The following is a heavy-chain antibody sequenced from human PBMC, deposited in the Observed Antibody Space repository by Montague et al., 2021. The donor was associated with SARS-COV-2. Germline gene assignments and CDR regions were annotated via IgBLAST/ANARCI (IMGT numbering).Heavy chain of an antibody. CDR3: ATSRDVLLWFGELLDAFDI. CDR1: GFTFSSYA. Sequence: SLRLSCAASGFTFSSYAMSWVRQAPGKGPEWVSAISGSGGSTYYADSVKGRFTISRDNSKNTLYLQMNSLRAEDTAVYYCATSRDVLLWFGELLDAFDIWGQGTMVTVSS. V-gene: IGHV3-23*01. D-gene: IGHD3-10*01. J-gene: IGHJ3*02. CDR2: ISGSGGST.